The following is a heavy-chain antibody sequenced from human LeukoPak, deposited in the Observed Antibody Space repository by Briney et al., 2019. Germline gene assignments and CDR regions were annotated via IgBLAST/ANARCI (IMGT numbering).Heavy chain of an antibody. D-gene: IGHD3-3*01. CDR2: ISYDGSNK. CDR3: AKDLGVTIFGVVIYGMDV. J-gene: IGHJ6*02. V-gene: IGHV3-30*18. CDR1: GFTFSSYG. Sequence: GGSLRLFCAASGFTFSSYGMHWVRQAPGKGLEWVAVISYDGSNKYYADSVKGRFTISRDNSKNTLYLQMNSLRAEDTAVYYCAKDLGVTIFGVVIYGMDVWGQGTTVTVSS.